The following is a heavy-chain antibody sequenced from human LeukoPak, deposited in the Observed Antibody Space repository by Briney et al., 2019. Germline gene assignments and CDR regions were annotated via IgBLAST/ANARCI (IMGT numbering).Heavy chain of an antibody. CDR1: GFTVSSNY. J-gene: IGHJ3*02. D-gene: IGHD1-26*01. CDR2: IYSGGST. CDR3: ARAHSGSYFAFDI. V-gene: IGHV3-66*01. Sequence: GGSLRLSCAASGFTVSSNYMSWVRQAPGKGLGWVSVIYSGGSTYYADSVKGRFTISRDNSKYTLYLQMNSLRAEDTAVYYCARAHSGSYFAFDIWGQGTMVTVSS.